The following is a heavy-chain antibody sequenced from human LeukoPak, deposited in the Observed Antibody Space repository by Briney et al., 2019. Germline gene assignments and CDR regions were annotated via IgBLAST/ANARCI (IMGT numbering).Heavy chain of an antibody. D-gene: IGHD2-2*01. V-gene: IGHV4-39*01. J-gene: IGHJ4*02. CDR3: ARGVYCSSASCYWD. Sequence: SDTLSLTCTVSGVSVSNSNFYWGWLRRPPGKGPEFIGSMHYSGSTYYNPSLKSRVAVFVDTSKNQFSLNLRFVTDADTAVYYCARGVYCSSASCYWDWGQGTLVTVSS. CDR1: GVSVSNSNFY. CDR2: MHYSGST.